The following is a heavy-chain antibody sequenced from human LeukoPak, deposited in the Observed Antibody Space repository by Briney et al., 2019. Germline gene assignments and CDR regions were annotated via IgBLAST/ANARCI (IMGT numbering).Heavy chain of an antibody. D-gene: IGHD3-10*01. V-gene: IGHV4-34*01. CDR2: INRSGST. CDR3: ARDKGGMVPFDY. Sequence: SETLSLTCAVYGGSFSGYYWSWIRQPPGKGLEWIGEINRSGSTNYNPSLKSRVTISVDTSKNQFSLKLSSVTAADTAVYFCARDKGGMVPFDYWGQGTLVTVSS. J-gene: IGHJ4*02. CDR1: GGSFSGYY.